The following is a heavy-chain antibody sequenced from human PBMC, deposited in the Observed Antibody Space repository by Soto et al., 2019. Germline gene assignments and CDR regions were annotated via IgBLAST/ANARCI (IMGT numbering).Heavy chain of an antibody. D-gene: IGHD3-10*01. CDR1: GGSISSGGYS. Sequence: SETLSLTCAVSGGSISSGGYSWSWIRQPPGKGLEWIGYIYHSGSTYYNPSLKSRVTISVDRSKNQFSLKLSSVTAADTAMYYCARGRVLWFGELSDFDYWGQGTLVTVSS. V-gene: IGHV4-30-2*01. CDR3: ARGRVLWFGELSDFDY. CDR2: IYHSGST. J-gene: IGHJ4*02.